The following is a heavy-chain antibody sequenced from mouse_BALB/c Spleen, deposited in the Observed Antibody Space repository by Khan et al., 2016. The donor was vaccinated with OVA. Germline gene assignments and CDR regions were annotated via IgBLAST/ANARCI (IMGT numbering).Heavy chain of an antibody. CDR2: IDPENDNT. CDR1: GFNIKDYY. V-gene: IGHV14-1*02. J-gene: IGHJ3*01. Sequence: EVELVESGTELVRPGALVKLSCKASGFNIKDYYMHWVKQRPEQGLEWIGWIDPENDNTIYDPKFQGKANITADTSSNTAYLQLSSLTSEGTAVYSCARSGYEAWLPYWGQGTLVTVSA. D-gene: IGHD3-1*01. CDR3: ARSGYEAWLPY.